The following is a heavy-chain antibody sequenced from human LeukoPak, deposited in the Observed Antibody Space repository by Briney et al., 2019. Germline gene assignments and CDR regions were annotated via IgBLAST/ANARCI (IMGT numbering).Heavy chain of an antibody. CDR2: ISDDETYK. Sequence: GSLRLSCAASGFTFNSYSMHWVRQAPGKGLEWVTAISDDETYKFYADSVKGRFTISRDNSKNTLYLQMNSLRDEDTAVYYCARDSESYGSSGSTFGYWGQGTLVTVSS. CDR1: GFTFNSYS. D-gene: IGHD3-22*01. CDR3: ARDSESYGSSGSTFGY. J-gene: IGHJ4*02. V-gene: IGHV3-30-3*01.